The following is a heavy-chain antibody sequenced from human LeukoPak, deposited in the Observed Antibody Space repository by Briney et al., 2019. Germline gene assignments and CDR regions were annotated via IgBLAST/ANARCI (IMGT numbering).Heavy chain of an antibody. V-gene: IGHV6-1*01. CDR2: TYYRSKWYN. D-gene: IGHD3-10*01. Sequence: SQTLSLTCAISGDSVSSNSAAWNWIRQSPSRGLEWLGRTYYRSKWYNDYAVSVKSRITINPDTSKNQFSLQLNSVTPEDTAVYYCAKDFWVSFYYGSGSYIDYWGQGTLVTVSS. CDR1: GDSVSSNSAA. J-gene: IGHJ4*02. CDR3: AKDFWVSFYYGSGSYIDY.